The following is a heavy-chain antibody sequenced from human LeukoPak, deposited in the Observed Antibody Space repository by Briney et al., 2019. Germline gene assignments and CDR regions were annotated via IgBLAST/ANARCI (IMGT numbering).Heavy chain of an antibody. CDR3: ARSGGSGSYYIGYFDY. J-gene: IGHJ4*02. Sequence: PGGSLRLSCAASGFTFSSYVMHWVRQAPGKGLEWVAIISYDGSNEYYADSVKGRFTISRDNSKNTLYLQMNSLRAEDTAVYYCARSGGSGSYYIGYFDYWGQGTLVTVSS. V-gene: IGHV3-30*04. D-gene: IGHD3-10*01. CDR1: GFTFSSYV. CDR2: ISYDGSNE.